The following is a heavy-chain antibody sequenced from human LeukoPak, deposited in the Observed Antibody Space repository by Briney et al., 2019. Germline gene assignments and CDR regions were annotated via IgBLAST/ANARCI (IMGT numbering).Heavy chain of an antibody. V-gene: IGHV1-2*02. CDR1: GYTFTGYY. CDR3: ARGGMTTVTPDWFDP. CDR2: INPNSGGT. Sequence: GASVKVSCKASGYTFTGYYMHWVRQAPGQGLEWMGWINPNSGGTNYAQKFQGRVTMTRDTSISTAYMELSRLRSDDTAVYYCARGGMTTVTPDWFDPWGQGTLVTVSS. D-gene: IGHD4-11*01. J-gene: IGHJ5*02.